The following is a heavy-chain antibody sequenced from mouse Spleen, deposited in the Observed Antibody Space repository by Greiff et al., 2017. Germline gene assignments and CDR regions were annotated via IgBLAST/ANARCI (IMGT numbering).Heavy chain of an antibody. J-gene: IGHJ4*01. CDR2: INPSNGGA. CDR3: TREIYDYLYYYAMDY. D-gene: IGHD2-4*01. Sequence: QVQLQQPGAELVKPGASVKLSCKASGYTFTSYYMYWVKQRPGQGLEWIGGINPSNGGANFNEKFKSKATLTVDKSSSTAYMQLSSLTSEDSAVYYCTREIYDYLYYYAMDYWGQGTSVTVSS. CDR1: GYTFTSYY. V-gene: IGHV1S81*02.